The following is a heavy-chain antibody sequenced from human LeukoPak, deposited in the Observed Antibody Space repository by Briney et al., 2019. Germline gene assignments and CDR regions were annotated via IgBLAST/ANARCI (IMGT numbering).Heavy chain of an antibody. Sequence: PSETLSLTCTVSGYSVNYDYWSWIRQPPGKGLQWIGYIYNSGTIYNPSLKNRVTISLGTSRNRFSLKVSSVSAADTAVYYCARVDPNGYSDYWGQGILVTVSS. CDR1: GYSVNYDY. D-gene: IGHD2-8*01. CDR3: ARVDPNGYSDY. CDR2: IYNSGT. V-gene: IGHV4-59*02. J-gene: IGHJ4*02.